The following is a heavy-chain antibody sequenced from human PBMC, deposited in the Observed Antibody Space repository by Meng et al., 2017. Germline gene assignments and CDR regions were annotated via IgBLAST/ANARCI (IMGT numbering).Heavy chain of an antibody. J-gene: IGHJ4*02. CDR2: INHSGST. CDR3: ARGRMARGAISGY. Sequence: SETLSLTCTVSGGSISSSTYYWGWIRQPPGKGLEWIGEINHSGSTNYNPSLKSRVTISVDTSKNQFSLKLSSVTAADTAVYYCARGRMARGAISGYWGQGTLVTVSS. V-gene: IGHV4-39*07. D-gene: IGHD3-10*01. CDR1: GGSISSSTYY.